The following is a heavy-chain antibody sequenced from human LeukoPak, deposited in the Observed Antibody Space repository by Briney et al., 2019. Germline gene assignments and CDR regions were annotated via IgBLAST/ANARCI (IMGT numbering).Heavy chain of an antibody. CDR2: INPDGRDT. D-gene: IGHD2-21*02. J-gene: IGHJ1*01. CDR1: GFTFSTYA. V-gene: IGHV3-7*01. Sequence: GGSLRLSCAASGFTFSTYAMSWVRQAPGKGLEWVAHINPDGRDTYYVDSVKGRFTISRDNAQNSMYLQMNSLRVEDAAVYYCTSWGDTTAEYFQRWGQGTLVTVSS. CDR3: TSWGDTTAEYFQR.